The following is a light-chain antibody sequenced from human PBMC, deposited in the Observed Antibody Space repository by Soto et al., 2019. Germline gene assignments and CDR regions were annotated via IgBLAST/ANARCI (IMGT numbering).Light chain of an antibody. CDR3: QQYNNWPRT. J-gene: IGKJ1*01. Sequence: TQSSGTLSLSTGERATLSCRASQSVSSSYLAWYQQKPGPAPRLLIHGATTRATGIPARCSGSGSGTEFTLTISSLQSEDFAVYYCQQYNNWPRTFGQGTKVDIK. CDR1: QSVSSSY. CDR2: GAT. V-gene: IGKV3-15*01.